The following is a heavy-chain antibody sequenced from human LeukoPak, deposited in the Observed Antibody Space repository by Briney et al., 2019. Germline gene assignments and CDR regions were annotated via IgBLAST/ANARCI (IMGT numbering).Heavy chain of an antibody. CDR2: IYYSGST. Sequence: SGTLSLTCTVSGGSISSYYWSWIRQPPGKGLEWIGYIYYSGSTNYNPSLKSRVTISVDTSKNQFSLKLSSVTAADTAVYYCAGTTSDYYYYYGMDVWGQGTTVTVSS. CDR3: AGTTSDYYYYYGMDV. V-gene: IGHV4-59*08. J-gene: IGHJ6*02. D-gene: IGHD4-11*01. CDR1: GGSISSYY.